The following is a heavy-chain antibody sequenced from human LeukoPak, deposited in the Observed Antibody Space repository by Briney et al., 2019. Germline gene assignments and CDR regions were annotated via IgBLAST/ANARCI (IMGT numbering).Heavy chain of an antibody. Sequence: ASVKVSCKASGYNFISYYMHWVRQAPGQGLEWMGIINPSGGSTSYAQKFQDRVTMTRDTSTSTVYMELTSLKSEDTAVYYCAREDVVLVDAVRYYYYGMDVWGQGTTVTVSS. J-gene: IGHJ6*02. D-gene: IGHD2-8*01. CDR2: INPSGGST. V-gene: IGHV1-46*01. CDR1: GYNFISYY. CDR3: AREDVVLVDAVRYYYYGMDV.